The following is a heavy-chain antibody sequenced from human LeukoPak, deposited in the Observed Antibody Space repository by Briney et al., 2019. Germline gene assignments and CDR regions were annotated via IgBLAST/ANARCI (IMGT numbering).Heavy chain of an antibody. D-gene: IGHD6-13*01. CDR2: IKQDGSEK. Sequence: GGSLRLSCVASGFTFGDYWMTWVRQAPGKGPQWVANIKQDGSEKYYVDSVKGRFTISRDNAENSLFLQMNSLRDEDTGLYYCARDPTAAGADYWGQGTLVTVSS. V-gene: IGHV3-7*01. CDR1: GFTFGDYW. CDR3: ARDPTAAGADY. J-gene: IGHJ4*02.